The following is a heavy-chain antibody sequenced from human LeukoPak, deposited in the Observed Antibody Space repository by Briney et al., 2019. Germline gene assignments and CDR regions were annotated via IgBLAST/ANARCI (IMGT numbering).Heavy chain of an antibody. V-gene: IGHV1-2*02. CDR1: GYTFTGYY. CDR3: ARGALMIVVDNWFDP. CDR2: INPNSGGT. Sequence: GASVKVSCKASGYTFTGYYMHWVRQAPGQGLEWMGWINPNSGGTNYAQKFQGRVTMTRGTSISTAYMELSRLRSDDTAVYYCARGALMIVVDNWFDPWGQGTLVTVSS. D-gene: IGHD3-22*01. J-gene: IGHJ5*02.